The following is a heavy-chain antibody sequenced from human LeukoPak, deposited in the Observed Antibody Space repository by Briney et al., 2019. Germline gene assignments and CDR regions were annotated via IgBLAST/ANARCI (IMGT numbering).Heavy chain of an antibody. J-gene: IGHJ4*02. CDR1: GYSFTRNG. CDR2: ISANSGNT. Sequence: ASVKVSCKPSGYSFTRNGISWVRQAPGQGLEWMAWISANSGNTNYAQNFQDRVTLTTDTSTSTAYMELRSLRSDDTAVYYCARGVNYAFDYWGQGTLVTVSS. CDR3: ARGVNYAFDY. D-gene: IGHD3-16*01. V-gene: IGHV1-18*01.